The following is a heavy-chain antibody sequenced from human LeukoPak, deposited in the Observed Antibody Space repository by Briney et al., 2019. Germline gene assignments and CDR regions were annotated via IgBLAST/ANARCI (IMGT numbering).Heavy chain of an antibody. J-gene: IGHJ4*02. Sequence: GGSLRLSCAASGFTFGSSAMHWVRQAPGKGLECVAFIQFDGSYKYYSDSVKGRFIISRDNSKNTLYLEMNSLRAEETAVYYCGPHCSGTACHRNYWGQGTLVTVSP. CDR2: IQFDGSYK. D-gene: IGHD2-2*01. CDR3: GPHCSGTACHRNY. CDR1: GFTFGSSA. V-gene: IGHV3-30*02.